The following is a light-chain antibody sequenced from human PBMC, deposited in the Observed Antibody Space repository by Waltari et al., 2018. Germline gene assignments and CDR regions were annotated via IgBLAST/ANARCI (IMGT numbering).Light chain of an antibody. CDR1: SLRSSY. CDR3: DSWDSTITQPI. V-gene: IGLV3-19*01. J-gene: IGLJ2*01. Sequence: SELTQDPAVSVALGQTVTITCQGDSLRSSYTSWYQQKPGQAPVLVVYGNNNRPSGIPQRFSGSASENTASLTITGAQVEDEADYYCDSWDSTITQPIFGGGTRLTVL. CDR2: GNN.